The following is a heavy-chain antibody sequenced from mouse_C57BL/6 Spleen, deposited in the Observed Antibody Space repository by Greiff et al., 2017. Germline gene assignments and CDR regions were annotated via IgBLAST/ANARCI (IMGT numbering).Heavy chain of an antibody. D-gene: IGHD1-1*01. CDR3: ARRGPIYYGSSYDWYFGV. CDR2: IYPGDGAT. Sequence: VQLQQSGAELVKPGASVKISCKASGYAFSSYWMNWVKQRPGKGLEWIGQIYPGDGATNYNGKFKGKATLTADKSSSTAYMQLSSLTSEDSAVYFCARRGPIYYGSSYDWYFGVWGTGTTVTVSS. J-gene: IGHJ1*03. CDR1: GYAFSSYW. V-gene: IGHV1-80*01.